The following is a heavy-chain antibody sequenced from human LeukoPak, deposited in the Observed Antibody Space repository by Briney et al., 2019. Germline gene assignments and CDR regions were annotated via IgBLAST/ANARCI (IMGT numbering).Heavy chain of an antibody. Sequence: ASVKVSCKASGYTFTSYFMHWVRQAPGQGLEWMGTINPNDGSTSDAQNFQGRVTMTRDTSTSTVYMELSSLRSEDTAVYYCARVSDQSFQHWGQGTLVTVSS. CDR2: INPNDGST. V-gene: IGHV1-46*01. CDR3: ARVSDQSFQH. CDR1: GYTFTSYF. D-gene: IGHD2-2*01. J-gene: IGHJ1*01.